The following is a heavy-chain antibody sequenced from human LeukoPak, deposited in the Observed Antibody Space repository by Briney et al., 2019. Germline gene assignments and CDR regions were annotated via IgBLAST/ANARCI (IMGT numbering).Heavy chain of an antibody. CDR2: FYPGDSET. CDR3: LVSSNYYYYYGLDV. V-gene: IGHV5-51*01. Sequence: GESLKISCKGSGYSFTSNWIGWVRQMPGKGLEGMGIFYPGDSETTYSPSFQGQVTISADKSITTAYLQWDSLKASDTAMYYCLVSSNYYYYYGLDVWGQGTTVTVSS. D-gene: IGHD2-2*01. CDR1: GYSFTSNW. J-gene: IGHJ6*01.